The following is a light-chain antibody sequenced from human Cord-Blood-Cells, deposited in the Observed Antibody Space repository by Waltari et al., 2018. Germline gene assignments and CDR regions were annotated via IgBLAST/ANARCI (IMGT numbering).Light chain of an antibody. CDR1: QSISSY. Sequence: DIQLTQSPSSLSASAGDRVNITCRASQSISSYLNWYQQKPGKAPKLLIYASSSLQSGVPSRFSGSGSRTYFTLTISILQPEDFATYYCQQSYSTPYTFGQGTKLEIK. CDR2: ASS. CDR3: QQSYSTPYT. J-gene: IGKJ2*01. V-gene: IGKV1-39*01.